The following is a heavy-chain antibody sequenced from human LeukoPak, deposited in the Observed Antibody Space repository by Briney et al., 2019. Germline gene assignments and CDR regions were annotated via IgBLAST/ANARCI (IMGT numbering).Heavy chain of an antibody. CDR2: IWYDGSNK. D-gene: IGHD6-19*01. V-gene: IGHV3-33*01. CDR3: ARGYSSGWFDY. CDR1: GFTFSSYG. Sequence: GALRLSCAASGFTFSSYGMHWVRQAPGKGLECVAVIWYDGSNKYYADSVKGRFTISRDNSKNTLYLQMNSLRAEDTAVYYCARGYSSGWFDYWGQGTLVTVSS. J-gene: IGHJ4*02.